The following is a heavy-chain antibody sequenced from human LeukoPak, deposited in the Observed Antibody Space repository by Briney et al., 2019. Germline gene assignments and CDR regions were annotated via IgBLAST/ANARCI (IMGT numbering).Heavy chain of an antibody. Sequence: GGSLRLSCAASGFTFSSYSMNWVRQAPGKGLEWVSSISSSSSYIYYADPVKGRFTISRDNAKNSLYLQMNSLRAEDTAVYYCARERGYSYGYSDYWGQGTLVTVSS. V-gene: IGHV3-21*01. CDR3: ARERGYSYGYSDY. D-gene: IGHD5-18*01. CDR1: GFTFSSYS. CDR2: ISSSSSYI. J-gene: IGHJ4*02.